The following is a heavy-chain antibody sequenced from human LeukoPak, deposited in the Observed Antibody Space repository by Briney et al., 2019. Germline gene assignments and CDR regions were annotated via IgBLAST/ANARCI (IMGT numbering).Heavy chain of an antibody. CDR2: ISSSGRTI. D-gene: IGHD1-26*01. CDR1: GFTFRSYE. V-gene: IGHV3-48*03. Sequence: PGGSLRLSCAASGFTFRSYEMNWVRQAPGKGLEWVSYISSSGRTIYYADSVKGRFTISRENAKNSLYLQMNSLRAEDTAVYYCARDDAMGATIDYWGQGTLVTVSS. CDR3: ARDDAMGATIDY. J-gene: IGHJ4*02.